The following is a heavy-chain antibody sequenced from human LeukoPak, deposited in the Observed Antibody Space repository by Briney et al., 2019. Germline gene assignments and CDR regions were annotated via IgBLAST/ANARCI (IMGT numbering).Heavy chain of an antibody. CDR1: GGSFSGYY. V-gene: IGHV4-34*01. J-gene: IGHJ6*04. CDR2: INHSGST. CDR3: ARGPGYYYGMDV. Sequence: PSETLSLTCAVYGGSFSGYYWSWIRQPPGKGLEWIGEINHSGSTNYNPSLKSRVTISVDTSKNQSSLKLSSVTAADTAVYYCARGPGYYYGMDVWGKGTTVTVSS.